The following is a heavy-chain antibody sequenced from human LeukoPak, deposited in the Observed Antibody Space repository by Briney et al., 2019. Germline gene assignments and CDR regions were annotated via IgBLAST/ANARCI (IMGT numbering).Heavy chain of an antibody. D-gene: IGHD3-3*01. Sequence: AASVKVSCKASGYTFTSYDINWVRQATGQGLEWMGWMNPNSGNTGSAQKFQGRVTMTRNTSISTAYMELSSLRSEDTAVYYCARRWTYYDFWSGYTYDAFDIWGQGTMVTVSS. CDR2: MNPNSGNT. CDR1: GYTFTSYD. CDR3: ARRWTYYDFWSGYTYDAFDI. V-gene: IGHV1-8*01. J-gene: IGHJ3*02.